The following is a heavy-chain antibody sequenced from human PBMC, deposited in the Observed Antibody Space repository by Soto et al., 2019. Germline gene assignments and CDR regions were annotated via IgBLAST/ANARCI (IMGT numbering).Heavy chain of an antibody. CDR1: GGTFSSYA. D-gene: IGHD6-19*01. V-gene: IGHV1-69*13. J-gene: IGHJ4*02. CDR2: IIPIFGTA. CDR3: ARENDGSGNYDY. Sequence: SVKVSCKASGGTFSSYAISWVRQAPGQGLEWMGGIIPIFGTANYAQKFQGRVTTTADESTSTAYMELSSLRSEDTAVYYCARENDGSGNYDYWGKGTLVTVSS.